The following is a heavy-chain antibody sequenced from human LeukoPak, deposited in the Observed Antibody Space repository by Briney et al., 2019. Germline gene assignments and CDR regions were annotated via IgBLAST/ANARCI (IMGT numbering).Heavy chain of an antibody. V-gene: IGHV3-30*02. CDR1: GFIFSGYG. J-gene: IGHJ3*02. D-gene: IGHD4-23*01. CDR3: AKAHGWELPTSAFDI. Sequence: GGSLRLSCAASGFIFSGYGMYWIRQAPGKGLEWVAVIRYDGSNEYYVDSVKGRFTISRDNSKNTLYLHMNSLRAEGTAVYYCAKAHGWELPTSAFDIWGQGTMVTVSS. CDR2: IRYDGSNE.